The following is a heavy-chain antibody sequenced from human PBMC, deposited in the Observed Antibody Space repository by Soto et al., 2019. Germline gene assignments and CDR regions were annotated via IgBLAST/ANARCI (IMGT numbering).Heavy chain of an antibody. CDR3: ARGSPYYGLDV. CDR1: GGSISSGAHF. D-gene: IGHD2-15*01. CDR2: IYYSGTT. Sequence: TLSLTCTVSGGSISSGAHFCTWIRQHSGKGLEWIGYIYYSGTTYYNPSLKSRVTISVDTSKNQLSLKLSSVTAADTAVYYCARGSPYYGLDVWGQGTTVTVSS. V-gene: IGHV4-31*03. J-gene: IGHJ6*02.